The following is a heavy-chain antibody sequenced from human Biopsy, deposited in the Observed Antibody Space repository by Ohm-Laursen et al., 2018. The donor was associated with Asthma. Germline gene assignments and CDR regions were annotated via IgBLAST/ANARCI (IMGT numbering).Heavy chain of an antibody. D-gene: IGHD3-10*01. V-gene: IGHV3-30*03. Sequence: SLRLSCTASGFSFSNFGMHWVRQAPGKGLEWMAVIAYDGSDKFYADSVKGRFSISRDNSKNTLYLEMNSLRAEETARYYCARDSGYYYGSGTYSGGFSLEYWGQGTLVTVSS. J-gene: IGHJ4*02. CDR2: IAYDGSDK. CDR1: GFSFSNFG. CDR3: ARDSGYYYGSGTYSGGFSLEY.